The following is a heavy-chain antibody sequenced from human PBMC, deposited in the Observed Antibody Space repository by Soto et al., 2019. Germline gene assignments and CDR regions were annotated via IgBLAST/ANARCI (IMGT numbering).Heavy chain of an antibody. J-gene: IGHJ4*02. CDR3: ARVTTVVTPGY. CDR2: ISSSSSTI. CDR1: GFTFSSYS. Sequence: PGGSLRLSCAASGFTFSSYSMSRVRQAPGKGLEWVSYISSSSSTIYYADSVKGRFTISRDNAKNSLYLQMNSLRAEDTAVYYCARVTTVVTPGYWGQGTQVTVS. D-gene: IGHD4-17*01. V-gene: IGHV3-48*01.